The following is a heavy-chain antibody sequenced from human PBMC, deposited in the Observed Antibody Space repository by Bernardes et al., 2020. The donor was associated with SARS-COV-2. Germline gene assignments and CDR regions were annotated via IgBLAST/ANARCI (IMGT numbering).Heavy chain of an antibody. V-gene: IGHV1-18*04. CDR3: ARAPSTFYGLDV. CDR2: ISADDGNT. Sequence: ASVKVSCKASGYTFTSYGISWVRQAPGRGLEWVGWISADDGNTNYAQKLQGRLTMTTDTSTSTAYMELRSLTSDDTAVYYCARAPSTFYGLDVWGQGTTVTVSS. CDR1: GYTFTSYG. J-gene: IGHJ6*02.